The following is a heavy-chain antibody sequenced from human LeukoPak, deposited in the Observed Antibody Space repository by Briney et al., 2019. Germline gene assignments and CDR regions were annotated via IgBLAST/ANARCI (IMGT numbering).Heavy chain of an antibody. CDR1: GYTFTSYD. V-gene: IGHV1-8*01. CDR2: MNPNSGNT. D-gene: IGHD5/OR15-5a*01. Sequence: ASVKVSCKASGYTFTSYDINWVRQATGQGLEWMGWMNPNSGNTGYAQKFQDRVTMTRNTSISTAYMELSSLRSEDTAVYYCARGDRGECLRFVRGYYYYMDVWGKGTTVTISS. J-gene: IGHJ6*03. CDR3: ARGDRGECLRFVRGYYYYMDV.